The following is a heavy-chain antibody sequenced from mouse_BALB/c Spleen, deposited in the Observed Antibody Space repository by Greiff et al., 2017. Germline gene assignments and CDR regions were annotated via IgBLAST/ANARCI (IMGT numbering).Heavy chain of an antibody. Sequence: EVKLMESGGGLVQPGGSRKLSCAASGFTFSSFGMHWVRQAPEKGLEWVAYISSGSSTIYYADTVKSRFTISRDNPKNTLFLQMTSLRSEDTAMYYCARGGGNYTPFAYWGQGTLVTVSA. CDR2: ISSGSSTI. CDR3: ARGGGNYTPFAY. CDR1: GFTFSSFG. V-gene: IGHV5-17*02. D-gene: IGHD2-1*01. J-gene: IGHJ3*01.